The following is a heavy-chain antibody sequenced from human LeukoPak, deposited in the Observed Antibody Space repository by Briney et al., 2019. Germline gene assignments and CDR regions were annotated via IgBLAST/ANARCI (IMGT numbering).Heavy chain of an antibody. CDR2: IYRGGST. D-gene: IGHD1-26*01. CDR3: ARDPRVYTGGSRFDP. Sequence: GGSLTLSRAASLLTLSKDSMSWVRQAPGKGLEGVAVIYRGGSTYYADSVKGRFNISIDNSKNTLYLKMKSLRAEDTAVYYCARDPRVYTGGSRFDPWGQGTLVTVSS. J-gene: IGHJ5*02. CDR1: LLTLSKDS. V-gene: IGHV3-66*01.